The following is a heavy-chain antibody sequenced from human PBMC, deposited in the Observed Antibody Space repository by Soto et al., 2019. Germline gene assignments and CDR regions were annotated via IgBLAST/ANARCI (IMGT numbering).Heavy chain of an antibody. CDR2: IYHSGST. D-gene: IGHD6-6*01. CDR1: GGSISSGGYS. V-gene: IGHV4-30-2*01. J-gene: IGHJ4*02. Sequence: QLQLQESGSGLVKPSQTLSLTCAVSGGSISSGGYSWSWIRQPPGKGLEWIGYIYHSGSTYYNPSLNSRVTSSVDRSKNQFSLKLSSVPAADTAVYYCAGGIAARPLGYWGQGTLVTFSS. CDR3: AGGIAARPLGY.